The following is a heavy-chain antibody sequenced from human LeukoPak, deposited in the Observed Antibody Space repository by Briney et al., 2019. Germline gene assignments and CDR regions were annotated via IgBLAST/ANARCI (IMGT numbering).Heavy chain of an antibody. CDR2: IYYSGST. CDR1: GGSISSSSYY. J-gene: IGHJ4*02. CDR3: ARPGESKHALNYGDDYFDY. D-gene: IGHD4-17*01. V-gene: IGHV4-39*07. Sequence: PSQTLSLTCTVSGGSISSSSYYWGWIRQPPGKGLEWIGSIYYSGSTYYNPSLKSRVTISVDTSKNQFSLKLSSVTAADTAVYYCARPGESKHALNYGDDYFDYWGQGTLVTVSS.